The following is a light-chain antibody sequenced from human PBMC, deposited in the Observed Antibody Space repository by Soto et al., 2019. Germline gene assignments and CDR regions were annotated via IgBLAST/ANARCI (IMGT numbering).Light chain of an antibody. J-gene: IGKJ2*01. CDR2: GAY. CDR1: QDIRKD. V-gene: IGKV1-6*01. CDR3: KQDCDCPST. Sequence: AIQMTQSPSSLSASVGDRVTITCRASQDIRKDLAWYQQKPGKAHQILIYGAYTLHTGVQSRFSGSGSGTEFTLTIRSLQSEDSAAYYCKQDCDCPSTFGQGTKVDIK.